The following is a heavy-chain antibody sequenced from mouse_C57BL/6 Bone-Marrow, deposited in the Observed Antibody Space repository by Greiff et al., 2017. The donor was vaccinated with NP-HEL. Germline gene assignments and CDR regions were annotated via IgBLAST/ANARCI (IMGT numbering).Heavy chain of an antibody. Sequence: VQLQQSGAELVKPGASVKLSCTASGFNIKDYYMHWVKQRTEQGLEWIGRIDPEDGETKYAPKFLGKATITADTSSNTAYLQLSSLTSEDTAVYYCAISRYDYDGDYWGQGTTLTVSS. V-gene: IGHV14-2*01. J-gene: IGHJ2*01. CDR3: AISRYDYDGDY. CDR1: GFNIKDYY. D-gene: IGHD2-4*01. CDR2: IDPEDGET.